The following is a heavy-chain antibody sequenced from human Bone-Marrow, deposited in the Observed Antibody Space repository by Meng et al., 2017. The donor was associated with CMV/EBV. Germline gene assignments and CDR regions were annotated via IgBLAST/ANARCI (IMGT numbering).Heavy chain of an antibody. CDR2: INPNSGGT. CDR3: ARVDIVVVPAALGGYYYYGMDV. Sequence: ASVKVSCKASGYTFTSYGISWVRQAPGQGLEWMGWINPNSGGTNYAQKFQGRVTMTRDTSISTAYMELRSLRSDDTAVYYCARVDIVVVPAALGGYYYYGMDVWGQGTTVTVSS. D-gene: IGHD2-2*01. CDR1: GYTFTSYG. V-gene: IGHV1-2*02. J-gene: IGHJ6*02.